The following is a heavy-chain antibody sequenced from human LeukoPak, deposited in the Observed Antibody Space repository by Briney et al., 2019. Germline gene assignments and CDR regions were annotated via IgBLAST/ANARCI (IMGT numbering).Heavy chain of an antibody. D-gene: IGHD2-2*02. CDR2: ISWNSGSI. V-gene: IGHV3-9*01. CDR3: AKQSYTIRSFDY. J-gene: IGHJ4*02. Sequence: PGRSLRLSCAASGFTFDDYAMHWVRQAPGKGLEWVSGISWNSGSIGYADSVKGRFTISRDNAKNSLYLQMNSLRAEDTALYYCAKQSYTIRSFDYWGQGTLVTVSS. CDR1: GFTFDDYA.